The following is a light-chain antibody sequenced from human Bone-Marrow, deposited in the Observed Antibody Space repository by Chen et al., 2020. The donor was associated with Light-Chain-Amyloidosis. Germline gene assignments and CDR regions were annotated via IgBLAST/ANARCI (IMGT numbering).Light chain of an antibody. V-gene: IGKV1-6*01. CDR1: QDIRND. J-gene: IGKJ1*01. CDR2: AAS. CDR3: LHDYTYPQT. Sequence: AIQMTQSPSSLSASVGDRVTITCRASQDIRNDLGWYQQKPGKAPKLLIYAASSLLSGVPSRFSGSGSGTYFTRTISCLQPADFATYYCLHDYTYPQTFGQGTKVEIK.